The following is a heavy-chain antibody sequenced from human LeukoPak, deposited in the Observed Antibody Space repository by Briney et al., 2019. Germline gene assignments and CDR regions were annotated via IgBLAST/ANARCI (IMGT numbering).Heavy chain of an antibody. V-gene: IGHV3-74*01. CDR1: GFSLSGYW. CDR2: ISPEGSGT. J-gene: IGHJ6*02. Sequence: GRSLRRSCAASGFSLSGYWMHWVRQAPGKGLVWVSRISPEGSGTTYADSVKGRFTISRDNSKNTLYLQMNSLRDEDTALHFCARDYGSGRGVEISYYHYGMDVWGQGTTVTVSS. CDR3: ARDYGSGRGVEISYYHYGMDV. D-gene: IGHD3-10*01.